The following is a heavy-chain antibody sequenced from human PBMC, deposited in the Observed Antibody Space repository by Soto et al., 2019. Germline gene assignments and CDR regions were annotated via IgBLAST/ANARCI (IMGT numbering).Heavy chain of an antibody. Sequence: PGESLQISCKGSGYSVTSYLIGWVRQMPGKGLELMGVIYPGDSDTRYSPSFQGQVTISADKSISTAYLQWSSLKASDTAMYYCAILPTHYEFWSGYNYYYMDVWGKGTTVTVSS. J-gene: IGHJ6*03. CDR3: AILPTHYEFWSGYNYYYMDV. D-gene: IGHD3-3*01. CDR1: GYSVTSYL. V-gene: IGHV5-51*01. CDR2: IYPGDSDT.